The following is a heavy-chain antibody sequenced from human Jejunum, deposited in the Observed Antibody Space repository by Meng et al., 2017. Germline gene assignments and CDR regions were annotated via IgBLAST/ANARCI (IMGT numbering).Heavy chain of an antibody. CDR3: ARDRIAAAGTNLDI. V-gene: IGHV4-59*01. D-gene: IGHD6-13*01. CDR1: GASIRSYY. Sequence: SETLSLTCTVSGASIRSYYWSWIRQTPGKGLEWIAYIHTSGTTNYNPSLKSRVTISVDTSTNQFSLKLTSMTAADTAVYYCARDRIAAAGTNLDIWGQGAMVTVSS. J-gene: IGHJ3*02. CDR2: IHTSGTT.